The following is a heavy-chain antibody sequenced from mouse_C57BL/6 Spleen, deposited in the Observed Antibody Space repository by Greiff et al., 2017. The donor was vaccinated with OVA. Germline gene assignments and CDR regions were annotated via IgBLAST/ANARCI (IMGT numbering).Heavy chain of an antibody. D-gene: IGHD3-2*02. CDR1: GYTFTSYW. J-gene: IGHJ3*01. Sequence: QVQLQQPGAELVKPGASVKLSCKASGYTFTSYWMHWVKQRPGQGLEWIGMIHPNSGSTNYNEKFKSKATLTVDKSSSTAYMQLSSLTSEDSAVYDGARGDSSGCVRFAYWGQGTLVTVSA. CDR3: ARGDSSGCVRFAY. V-gene: IGHV1-64*01. CDR2: IHPNSGST.